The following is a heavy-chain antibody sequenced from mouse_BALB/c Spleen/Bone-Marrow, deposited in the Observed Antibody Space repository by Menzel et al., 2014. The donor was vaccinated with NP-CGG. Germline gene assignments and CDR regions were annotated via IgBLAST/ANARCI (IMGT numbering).Heavy chain of an antibody. CDR1: GFSLTGYG. CDR3: AREPHYYAMDY. J-gene: IGHJ4*01. V-gene: IGHV2-6-7*01. Sequence: VQVVESVPGLVAPSQSLSITCTVSGFSLTGYGVNWVRQPPGKGLEWLGMIWGDGSTDYDSALKSRLSISKDNSKSQVFLKMNSLQTDDTARYYCAREPHYYAMDYWGQGTSVTVSS. CDR2: IWGDGST.